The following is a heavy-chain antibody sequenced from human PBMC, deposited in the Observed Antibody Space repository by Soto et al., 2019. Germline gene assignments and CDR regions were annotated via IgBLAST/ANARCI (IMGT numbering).Heavy chain of an antibody. CDR3: ASGEYYDSSGYYYYYYYGMDV. CDR1: GGTFSSYA. CDR2: LIPIFGTA. Sequence: QVQLVQSGAEVKKPGSSVKVSCKASGGTFSSYAISWVRQAPGQGLEWMGGLIPIFGTANYAQKFQGRVTITADEYTSTAYMELSSLRSEDTAVYYCASGEYYDSSGYYYYYYYGMDVWGQGTTVTVSS. V-gene: IGHV1-69*01. D-gene: IGHD3-22*01. J-gene: IGHJ6*02.